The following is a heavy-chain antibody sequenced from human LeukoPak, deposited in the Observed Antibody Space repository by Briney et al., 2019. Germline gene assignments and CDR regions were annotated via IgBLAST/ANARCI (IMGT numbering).Heavy chain of an antibody. Sequence: GESLKISCKGSGYSFSSQWIGWMRQMPGKGLEWMGIIYPGDSDTRYSPSFQGQVTISADKSISTAYLQWSSLKASDTAMYYCARHSDNAFDIWGQGTMVTVSS. V-gene: IGHV5-51*01. J-gene: IGHJ3*02. CDR3: ARHSDNAFDI. CDR1: GYSFSSQW. D-gene: IGHD2-15*01. CDR2: IYPGDSDT.